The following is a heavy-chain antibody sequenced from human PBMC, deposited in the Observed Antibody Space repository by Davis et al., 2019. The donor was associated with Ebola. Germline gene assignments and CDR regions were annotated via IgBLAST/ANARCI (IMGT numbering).Heavy chain of an antibody. D-gene: IGHD4-11*01. J-gene: IGHJ6*02. CDR3: ARETTVTTSGYYGMDV. Sequence: SRVTISVDTSKNQFSLKLSSVTAAGTAVYYCARETTVTTSGYYGMDVWGQGTTVTVSS. V-gene: IGHV4-30-2*04.